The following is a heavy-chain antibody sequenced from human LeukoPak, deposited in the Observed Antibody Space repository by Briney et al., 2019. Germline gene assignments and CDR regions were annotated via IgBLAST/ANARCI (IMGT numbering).Heavy chain of an antibody. CDR1: GFPFTAYY. V-gene: IGHV3-11*04. CDR3: ARDDPVSGTEWLVLSDY. D-gene: IGHD6-19*01. J-gene: IGHJ4*02. CDR2: IFGHGDTI. Sequence: PGGALGLSCAASGFPFTAYYMSWMRPAPGKGREGISHIFGHGDTIYYADSVKGRFTISRDNSKNTLYLQMNSLRAEDTAVYYCARDDPVSGTEWLVLSDYWGQGTLVTVSS.